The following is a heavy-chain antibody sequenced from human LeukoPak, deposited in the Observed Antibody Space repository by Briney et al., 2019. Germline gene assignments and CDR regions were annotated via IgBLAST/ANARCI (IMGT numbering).Heavy chain of an antibody. Sequence: GGSLRLSCAASGFTFSSYWMTWVRQAPGKGLEWVANINQAGSQKYYVDSVKGRFTISRDNAKNSLYLQMNSLRVEDTAVYYCVRDPDCTSDVCFDYWGQGTLVTVSS. D-gene: IGHD2-8*01. CDR2: INQAGSQK. CDR1: GFTFSSYW. CDR3: VRDPDCTSDVCFDY. J-gene: IGHJ4*02. V-gene: IGHV3-7*01.